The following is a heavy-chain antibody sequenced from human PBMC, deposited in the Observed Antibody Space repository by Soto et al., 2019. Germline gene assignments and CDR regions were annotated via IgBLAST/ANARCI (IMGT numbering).Heavy chain of an antibody. D-gene: IGHD1-1*01. J-gene: IGHJ3*02. V-gene: IGHV3-30*18. CDR1: GFTFSSYG. CDR2: ISYDGSNK. Sequence: GGSLRLSCAASGFTFSSYGMHWVRQAPGKGLEWVAVISYDGSNKYYADSVKGRFTISRDNSKNTLYLQMNSLRAEDTAVYYCAKIHFELEPDAFDIWGQGTIVTVSS. CDR3: AKIHFELEPDAFDI.